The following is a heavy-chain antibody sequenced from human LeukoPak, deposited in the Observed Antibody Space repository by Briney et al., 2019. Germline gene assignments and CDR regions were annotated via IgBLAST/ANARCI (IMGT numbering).Heavy chain of an antibody. CDR3: ARTRVAARDYYSYYMDV. Sequence: ASVKVSCKASGYTFTSYGISWVRQAPGQGLEWMGWISAYNGNTNYAQKLQGRVTMTTDTSTSTAYMELRSLRSDDTAVYYCARTRVAARDYYSYYMDVWGKGSTVTVSS. CDR2: ISAYNGNT. D-gene: IGHD6-6*01. J-gene: IGHJ6*03. CDR1: GYTFTSYG. V-gene: IGHV1-18*01.